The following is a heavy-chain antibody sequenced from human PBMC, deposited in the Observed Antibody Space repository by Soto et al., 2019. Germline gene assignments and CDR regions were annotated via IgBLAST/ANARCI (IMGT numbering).Heavy chain of an antibody. V-gene: IGHV4-39*01. CDR3: ARRCSSTSCYPANFDY. CDR1: GGSISSSSYY. D-gene: IGHD2-2*01. J-gene: IGHJ4*02. Sequence: QLQLQESGPGLVKPSETLSLTCTVSGGSISSSSYYWGWIRQPPGKGLEWIGSIYYSGSTYYNPSLKSRVTISVDTSKNQFSLKLSSVTAADTAVYYCARRCSSTSCYPANFDYWGQGTLVTVSS. CDR2: IYYSGST.